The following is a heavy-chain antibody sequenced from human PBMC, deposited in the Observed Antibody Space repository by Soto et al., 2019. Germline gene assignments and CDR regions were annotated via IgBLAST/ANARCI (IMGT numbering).Heavy chain of an antibody. CDR2: ITSSSTYI. Sequence: EVQLVESGGGLVKPGGSLRLSCAASGFTFSSYSMNWVRQAPGKGLEWVSSITSSSTYINYADSVKGRFTISRDNAKNSLYLQMNSLRAEDMAVYYCARDGPRIAAAGYFDYWGQGTLVTVSS. J-gene: IGHJ4*02. CDR1: GFTFSSYS. D-gene: IGHD6-13*01. CDR3: ARDGPRIAAAGYFDY. V-gene: IGHV3-21*01.